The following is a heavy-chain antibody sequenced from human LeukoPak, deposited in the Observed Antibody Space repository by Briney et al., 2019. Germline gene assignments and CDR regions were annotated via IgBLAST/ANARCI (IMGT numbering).Heavy chain of an antibody. CDR1: GFTFSSCG. Sequence: GGSLRLSCAASGFTFSSCGMHWVRQAPGKGLEWVAVISYDGSNKYYADSVKGRFTISRDNSKNTLYLQMNSLRAEDTAVYYCAAMGYSYVVDYWGQGTLVTVSS. V-gene: IGHV3-30*03. J-gene: IGHJ4*02. CDR2: ISYDGSNK. CDR3: AAMGYSYVVDY. D-gene: IGHD5-18*01.